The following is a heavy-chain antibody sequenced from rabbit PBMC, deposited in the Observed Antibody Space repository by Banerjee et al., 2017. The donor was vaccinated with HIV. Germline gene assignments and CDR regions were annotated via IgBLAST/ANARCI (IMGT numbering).Heavy chain of an antibody. D-gene: IGHD4-1*01. CDR2: IYAGGGST. V-gene: IGHV1S7*01. Sequence: QLKETGGGLVQPGESLKLSCKASGIDFSNYGISWVRQAPGKGLEWIGIIYAGGGSTDYASWVNGRFTISSDNAQNTVDLQMNSLTAADTATYFCARDGTGWAFELWGQGTLVTVS. J-gene: IGHJ3*01. CDR3: ARDGTGWAFEL. CDR1: GIDFSNYG.